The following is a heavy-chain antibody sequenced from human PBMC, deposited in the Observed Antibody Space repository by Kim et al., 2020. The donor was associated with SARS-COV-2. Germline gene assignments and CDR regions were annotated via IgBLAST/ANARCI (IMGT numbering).Heavy chain of an antibody. CDR3: AKVPSGLNLQA. CDR2: ISNDGAAA. CDR1: GFPFSNSA. J-gene: IGHJ5*02. Sequence: GGSLRLSCAASGFPFSNSAMNWFRQAPGQGLESVAYISNDGAAARYPDSVKGRFTISRDNSENTLYLQMHNLRVDDTAIYYCAKVPSGLNLQAWGQGTLVIVSS. D-gene: IGHD3-9*01. V-gene: IGHV3-23*01.